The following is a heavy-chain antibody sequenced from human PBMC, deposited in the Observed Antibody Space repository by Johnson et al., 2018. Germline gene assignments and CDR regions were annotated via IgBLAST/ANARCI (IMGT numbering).Heavy chain of an antibody. V-gene: IGHV3-30-3*01. CDR3: AKAQGGDYVAEYFQH. CDR2: ISDDGSNK. CDR1: GFTFSSYA. Sequence: QVQLRESGGGVVQPGRSLRVSCTASGFTFSSYAMHWVRQAQGKGLAWVAVISDDGSNKFYAVSGKGRFTISRDNSKNRVYLPMHSLKIEDTAVFYCAKAQGGDYVAEYFQHWGQGTLVTVSS. J-gene: IGHJ1*01. D-gene: IGHD4-17*01.